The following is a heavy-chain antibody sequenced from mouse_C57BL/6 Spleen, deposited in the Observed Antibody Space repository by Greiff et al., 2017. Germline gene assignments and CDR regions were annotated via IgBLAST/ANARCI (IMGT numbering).Heavy chain of an antibody. V-gene: IGHV1-18*01. CDR3: ARRDYDRYFDV. D-gene: IGHD2-4*01. CDR2: INPNNGGT. J-gene: IGHJ1*03. CDR1: RYTFTDYN. Sequence: EVQLQQSGPELVKPGASVKIPCKASRYTFTDYNMDWVKQSHGKSLEWIGDINPNNGGTIYNQKFKGKATLTVDKSSSTAYMELRSLTSEDTAVYYCARRDYDRYFDVWGTGTTVTVSS.